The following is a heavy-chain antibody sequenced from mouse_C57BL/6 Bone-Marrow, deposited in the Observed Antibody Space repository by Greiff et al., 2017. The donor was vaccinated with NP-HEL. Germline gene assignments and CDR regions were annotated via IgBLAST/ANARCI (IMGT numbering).Heavy chain of an antibody. Sequence: DVHLVESGGGLVKPGGSLKLSCAASGFTFSDYGMHWVRQAPEKGLEWVAYISSGSSTIYYADTVKGRFTISRDNAKNTLFLQMTSLRSEDTAMYYCARRDYYGSSSFGYFDVWGTGTTVTVSS. J-gene: IGHJ1*03. CDR2: ISSGSSTI. V-gene: IGHV5-17*01. D-gene: IGHD1-1*01. CDR3: ARRDYYGSSSFGYFDV. CDR1: GFTFSDYG.